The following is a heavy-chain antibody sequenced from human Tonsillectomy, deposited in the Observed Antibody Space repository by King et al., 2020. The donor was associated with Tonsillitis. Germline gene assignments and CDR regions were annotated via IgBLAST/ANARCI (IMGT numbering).Heavy chain of an antibody. CDR3: ARVPASGWYADY. CDR1: GFTFRSYE. Sequence: VQLVESGGGFIQPGGSLRLSCAASGFTFRSYEMNWVRQAPGKGLEWVSYISTSGSTSYYADSVKGRFTISRDNAKSSLYLQMNSLRVEDTAVYYCARVPASGWYADYWGQGTLVTVSS. CDR2: ISTSGSTS. V-gene: IGHV3-48*03. D-gene: IGHD6-19*01. J-gene: IGHJ4*02.